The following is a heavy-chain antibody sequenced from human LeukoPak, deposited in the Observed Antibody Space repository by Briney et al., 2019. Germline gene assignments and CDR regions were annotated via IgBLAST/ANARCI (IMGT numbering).Heavy chain of an antibody. J-gene: IGHJ4*02. Sequence: ASVKVSCKASGGTFSSYAISWVRQAPGQGLEWMGGFIPIFGTANYAQKFQGRVTITADESTSTAYMGLSSLRSEDTAVYYCARTSREMTTSTGYFDYWGQGTLVTVSS. D-gene: IGHD5-24*01. V-gene: IGHV1-69*13. CDR2: FIPIFGTA. CDR3: ARTSREMTTSTGYFDY. CDR1: GGTFSSYA.